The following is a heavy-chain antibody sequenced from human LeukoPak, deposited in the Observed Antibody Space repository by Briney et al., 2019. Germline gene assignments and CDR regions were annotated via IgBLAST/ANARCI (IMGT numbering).Heavy chain of an antibody. V-gene: IGHV3-30*02. Sequence: GGSLRLSCAASGFTFSSYCMHCVRQAPGKWLEWVAYDGSNKYYADSVKCRFTISIDNSKNTMYLKMNSLRAEDTAVYYCAKQMGDYDSNRYNFYFDCWGHGTLVTVSS. CDR3: AKQMGDYDSNRYNFYFDC. J-gene: IGHJ4*01. CDR1: GFTFSSYC. CDR2: YDGSNK. D-gene: IGHD3-22*01.